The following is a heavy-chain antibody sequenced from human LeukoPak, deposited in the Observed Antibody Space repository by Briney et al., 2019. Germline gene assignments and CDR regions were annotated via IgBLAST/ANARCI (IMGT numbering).Heavy chain of an antibody. Sequence: ASVKVSCKASGYTFTSYGISWVRQAPGQGLEWMGWISAYNGNTNYAQKLQGRVTMTTDTSTSTAYMELRSLRSDDTAVYYCARDSGVVAVAATRWFDPWGQGTLVTVSS. CDR3: ARDSGVVAVAATRWFDP. V-gene: IGHV1-18*01. CDR2: ISAYNGNT. CDR1: GYTFTSYG. D-gene: IGHD2-15*01. J-gene: IGHJ5*02.